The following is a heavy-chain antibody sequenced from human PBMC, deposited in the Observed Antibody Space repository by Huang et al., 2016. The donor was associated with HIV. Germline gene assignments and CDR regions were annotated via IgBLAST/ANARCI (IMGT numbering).Heavy chain of an antibody. CDR1: GFTFSNAW. CDR3: TTESESSGWTMDHDAFDI. D-gene: IGHD6-19*01. V-gene: IGHV3-15*01. CDR2: IKSKTDGGKT. Sequence: EVQLVESGGGLVKPGGSLRLSCAASGFTFSNAWMSWVRQAPGKGLEWGGRIKSKTDGGKTDYAAPVKGRFTISRDDSKNTLYRQMNSLKTEDTAVYYCTTESESSGWTMDHDAFDIWGQGTMVTVSS. J-gene: IGHJ3*02.